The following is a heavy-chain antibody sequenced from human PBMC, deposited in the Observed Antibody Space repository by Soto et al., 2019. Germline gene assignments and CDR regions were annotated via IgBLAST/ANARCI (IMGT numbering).Heavy chain of an antibody. CDR3: ARRRFGDY. J-gene: IGHJ4*02. D-gene: IGHD3-3*01. V-gene: IGHV3-21*01. CDR1: GFTFSSYR. CDR2: ISSSSSYI. Sequence: GGSLRRACAASGFTFSSYRMNWVRQAPGKGLEWVSSISSSSSYIYYADSVKGRFTISRDNAKNSLYLQMNSLRAEDTAVYYCARRRFGDYWGQGTLVTVSS.